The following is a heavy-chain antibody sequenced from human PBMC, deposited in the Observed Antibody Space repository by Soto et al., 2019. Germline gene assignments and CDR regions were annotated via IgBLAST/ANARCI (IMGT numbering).Heavy chain of an antibody. CDR1: GGSISSGNYY. CDR3: ATMGTPVTGLYYFDY. CDR2: ISYSGTT. Sequence: QVQLQESGPGLVKPSQTLSLTCTVSGGSISSGNYYWSWIRQPPGKGLEWIGFISYSGTTHYSASPRSRASISVDTSQNQFSLALSSVTAADTAVYYCATMGTPVTGLYYFDYWGQGTLVTVSS. V-gene: IGHV4-30-4*01. J-gene: IGHJ4*02. D-gene: IGHD4-17*01.